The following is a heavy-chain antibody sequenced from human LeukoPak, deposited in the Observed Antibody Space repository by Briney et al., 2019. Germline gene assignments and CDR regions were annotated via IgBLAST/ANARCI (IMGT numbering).Heavy chain of an antibody. CDR2: ISSSGSTI. D-gene: IGHD6-13*01. V-gene: IGHV3-11*04. J-gene: IGHJ2*01. CDR3: ARVYSSSSVYFDL. CDR1: GFTFSDHY. Sequence: PGGSLRLSCAASGFTFSDHYMDWVRQAPGKRLEWVSYISSSGSTIYYADSVKGRFTISRDNAKNSLYLQMNSLRAEDTAVYYCARVYSSSSVYFDLWGRGTLVTVSS.